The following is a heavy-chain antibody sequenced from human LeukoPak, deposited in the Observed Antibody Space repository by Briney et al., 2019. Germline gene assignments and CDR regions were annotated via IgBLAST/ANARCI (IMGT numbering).Heavy chain of an antibody. Sequence: QPGGSLRLSCAPSGFTFSSYAMHWVRQAPGKGLEWVAVISYAGSNKFYADSVRGRVTISRDNSKNTLYLQMNSLRAEDTAVYYCAGAHCSGGSCYRKWAFDIWGQGTMVTVSS. CDR3: AGAHCSGGSCYRKWAFDI. CDR2: ISYAGSNK. J-gene: IGHJ3*02. D-gene: IGHD2-15*01. V-gene: IGHV3-30-3*01. CDR1: GFTFSSYA.